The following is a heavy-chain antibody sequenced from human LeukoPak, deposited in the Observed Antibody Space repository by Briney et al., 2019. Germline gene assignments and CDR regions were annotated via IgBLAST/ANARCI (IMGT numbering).Heavy chain of an antibody. CDR3: ARVGDHFHWYLDL. J-gene: IGHJ2*01. D-gene: IGHD3-10*01. CDR2: LYSGSDT. CDR1: GFTVSTNY. V-gene: IGHV3-53*01. Sequence: GGSLRLSCAASGFTVSTNYMNWVRQAPAKELEWVSILYSGSDTYYADSVKGRFTISIDSSKNILSLQMNNLRAEDTAVYYCARVGDHFHWYLDLWGRGTLVTVSS.